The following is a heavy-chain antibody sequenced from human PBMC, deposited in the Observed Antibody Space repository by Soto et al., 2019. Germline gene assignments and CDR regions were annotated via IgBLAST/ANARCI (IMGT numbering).Heavy chain of an antibody. CDR1: GGPISSYY. J-gene: IGHJ1*01. CDR3: ARGYYAGYFQH. D-gene: IGHD3-10*01. CDR2: IYYSGST. Sequence: SETLSLTCTVSGGPISSYYWSWIRQSPGKGLEWIGYIYYSGSTNYNPSLKSRVTISVDTSKNQFSLKLSSLTAADTAVYYCARGYYAGYFQHWGQGTLVTVSS. V-gene: IGHV4-59*01.